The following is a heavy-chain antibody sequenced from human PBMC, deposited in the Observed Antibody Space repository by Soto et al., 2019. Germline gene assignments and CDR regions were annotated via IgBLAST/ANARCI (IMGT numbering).Heavy chain of an antibody. CDR1: GFTFSSYD. CDR2: IGTAGDT. J-gene: IGHJ5*02. Sequence: GGSLRLSCAASGFTFSSYDMRWVRQATGKGLEWVSAIGTAGDTYYPGSVKGRFTISRENAKNYLYLQMNSLRAGDTAVYYCARAISTTGWFDPWGQGTLVTVSS. CDR3: ARAISTTGWFDP. V-gene: IGHV3-13*01. D-gene: IGHD3-3*01.